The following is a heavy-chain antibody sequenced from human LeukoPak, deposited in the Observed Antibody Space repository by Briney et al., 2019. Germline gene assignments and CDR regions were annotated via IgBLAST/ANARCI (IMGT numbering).Heavy chain of an antibody. D-gene: IGHD3-22*01. CDR3: ASSRDSSGYYYGAFDY. CDR1: GFTVSSNY. CDR2: IYSGGST. J-gene: IGHJ4*02. Sequence: GGSLRLSCAASGFTVSSNYMSWVRQAPGKGLEWVSVIYSGGSTYYADSVKGRFTISRDNSKNTLYLQMNSLRAEDTAVYYCASSRDSSGYYYGAFDYWGQGTLVTVPS. V-gene: IGHV3-66*01.